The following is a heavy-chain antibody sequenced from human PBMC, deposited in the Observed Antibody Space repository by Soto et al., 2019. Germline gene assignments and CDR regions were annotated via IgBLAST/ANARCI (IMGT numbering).Heavy chain of an antibody. V-gene: IGHV4-61*01. CDR2: IYYSGST. CDR1: GGSVSSGSYY. D-gene: IGHD6-19*01. Sequence: SETLYLTCTVSGGSVSSGSYYWSWIRQPPGKGLEWIGYIYYSGSTNYNPSLKSRVTISVDTSKNQFSLKLSSVTAADTAVYYCARDSRTYSSGWYGRGSFDYWGQGTLVTVSS. CDR3: ARDSRTYSSGWYGRGSFDY. J-gene: IGHJ4*02.